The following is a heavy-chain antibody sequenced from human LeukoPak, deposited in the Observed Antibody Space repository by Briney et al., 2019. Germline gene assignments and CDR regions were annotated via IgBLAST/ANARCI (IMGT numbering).Heavy chain of an antibody. D-gene: IGHD3-10*01. Sequence: ASVKVSCKASGYTFTSYDINWVRQATGQGLEWMGWMNPNSGNTGYAQKFQGRVTMTRNISISTAYMELSSLRSEDTAVYYCARVRGYAGTEVDYWGQGTLVTVSS. V-gene: IGHV1-8*01. J-gene: IGHJ4*02. CDR3: ARVRGYAGTEVDY. CDR2: MNPNSGNT. CDR1: GYTFTSYD.